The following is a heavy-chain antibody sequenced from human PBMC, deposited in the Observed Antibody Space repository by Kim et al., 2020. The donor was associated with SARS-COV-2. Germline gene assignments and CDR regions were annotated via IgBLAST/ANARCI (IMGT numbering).Heavy chain of an antibody. CDR1: GFTFSSYE. CDR2: ISSSGSTI. Sequence: GGSLRLSCAASGFTFSSYEMNWVRQAPGKGLEWVSYISSSGSTIYYADSVKGRFTISRDNAKNSLYLQMNSLRAEDTAVYYCARGSYDILTGYLPPYYYYGMDVWGQGTTVTVSS. V-gene: IGHV3-48*03. D-gene: IGHD3-9*01. J-gene: IGHJ6*02. CDR3: ARGSYDILTGYLPPYYYYGMDV.